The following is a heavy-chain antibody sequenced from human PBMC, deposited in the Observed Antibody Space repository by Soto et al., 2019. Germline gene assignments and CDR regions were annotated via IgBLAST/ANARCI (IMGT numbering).Heavy chain of an antibody. Sequence: GGSLRLSCAASGFTFKNYDMYWVRQAPGEGLEWVSSIGNSGDTNYAGSVKGRFTISRENDRNALYLQMNSLRGGDTAVYFCVRAGVAPYYYYGMDVRGQGTTVTVSS. J-gene: IGHJ6*02. CDR3: VRAGVAPYYYYGMDV. D-gene: IGHD2-8*01. CDR2: IGNSGDT. V-gene: IGHV3-13*01. CDR1: GFTFKNYD.